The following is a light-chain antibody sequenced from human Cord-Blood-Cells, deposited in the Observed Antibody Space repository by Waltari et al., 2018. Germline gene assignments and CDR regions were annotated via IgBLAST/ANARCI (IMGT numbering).Light chain of an antibody. CDR1: QDISNY. J-gene: IGKJ3*01. Sequence: DIQMTKSPSSLPASVGDRVTITCQASQDISNYLNWYQQKPGKAPKLLIYDASNLETGVPSRFSGSGSGTDFTFTISSLQPEDIATYYCQQYDNLPFTFGPGTKVDIK. V-gene: IGKV1-33*01. CDR2: DAS. CDR3: QQYDNLPFT.